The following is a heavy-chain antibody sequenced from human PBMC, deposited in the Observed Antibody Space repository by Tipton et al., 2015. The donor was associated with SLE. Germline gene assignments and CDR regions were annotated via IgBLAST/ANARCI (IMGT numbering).Heavy chain of an antibody. J-gene: IGHJ5*02. CDR3: ARGLYDFWNGYYNWFDP. CDR2: IYYSGST. CDR1: GGSFSGYY. D-gene: IGHD3-3*01. V-gene: IGHV4-34*01. Sequence: TLSLTCAVYGGSFSGYYWGWIRQPPGKGLEWIGSIYYSGSTYYNPSLKSRVTISVDTSKNQFSLKLSSVTAADTAVYYCARGLYDFWNGYYNWFDPWGQGTLVTVSS.